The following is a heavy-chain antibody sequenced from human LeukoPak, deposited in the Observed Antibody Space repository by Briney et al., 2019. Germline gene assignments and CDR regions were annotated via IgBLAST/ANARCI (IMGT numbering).Heavy chain of an antibody. CDR3: ATPTAGAWHFDY. CDR2: IKQDASER. D-gene: IGHD6-13*01. V-gene: IGHV3-7*01. CDR1: GFTFSSYW. J-gene: IGHJ4*02. Sequence: GGSLRLSCAASGFTFSSYWMTWVRQAPGKGLEWVANIKQDASERYYVDSVKGRFTISRDNAKNSLYLQMNSLRAEDTAVYYCATPTAGAWHFDYWGQGTLVTVSS.